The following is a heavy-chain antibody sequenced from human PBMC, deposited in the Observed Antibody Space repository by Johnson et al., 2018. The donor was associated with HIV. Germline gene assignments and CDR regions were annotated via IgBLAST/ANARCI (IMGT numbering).Heavy chain of an antibody. CDR3: ARDVANYYDPGAFDI. V-gene: IGHV3-20*04. CDR2: INWNGGST. J-gene: IGHJ3*02. CDR1: GFTFDDYG. D-gene: IGHD3-22*01. Sequence: VQLVESGGGVVRPGGSLRLSCAASGFTFDDYGMTWVRQVPGKGLEWVSGINWNGGSTGYADSGKGRFTISRDNSKNTLYLQMNSLRAEDTAVYYCARDVANYYDPGAFDIWGQGTMVTVSS.